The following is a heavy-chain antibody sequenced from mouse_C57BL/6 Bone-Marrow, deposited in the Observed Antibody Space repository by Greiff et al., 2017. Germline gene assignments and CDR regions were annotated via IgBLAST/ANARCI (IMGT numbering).Heavy chain of an antibody. CDR2: IRLKSDNYAT. J-gene: IGHJ3*01. CDR1: GFTFSNYW. V-gene: IGHV6-3*01. CDR3: TEKLIPGFAY. Sequence: EVKLQESGGGLVQPGGSMKLSCVASGFTFSNYWMNWVRQSPEKGLEWVAQIRLKSDNYATHYAESVKGRFTISRDDSKSSVYLQMNNLRAEDTGIYYCTEKLIPGFAYWGQGTLVTVSA.